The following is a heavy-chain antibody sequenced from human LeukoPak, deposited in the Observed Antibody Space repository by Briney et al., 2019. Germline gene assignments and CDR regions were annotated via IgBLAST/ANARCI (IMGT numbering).Heavy chain of an antibody. D-gene: IGHD1-26*01. J-gene: IGHJ4*02. V-gene: IGHV3-74*01. CDR3: TRSVSGSYPIVH. CDR2: INTDGSST. CDR1: GFTFSSYW. Sequence: PGGSLRLSCAASGFTFSSYWMHWVRQAPGKGLVWVSRINTDGSSTNYADSVKGRFTISRDNAKSSLYLQMNSLRAEDTAVYYCTRSVSGSYPIVHWGQGTLVTVSS.